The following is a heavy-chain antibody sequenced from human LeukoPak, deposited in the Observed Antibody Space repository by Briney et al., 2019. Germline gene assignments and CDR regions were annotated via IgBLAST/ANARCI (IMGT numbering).Heavy chain of an antibody. D-gene: IGHD3-22*01. CDR1: GLTVSSNA. CDR3: ANQAPDSNDY. CDR2: ISGSGGRT. J-gene: IGHJ4*02. V-gene: IGHV3-23*01. Sequence: GGSLRLSCAASGLTVSSNAMCWVRQAPGKGLEWVSAISGSGGRTYYADSVGGRFTFSGDNSKNTMYLQMNSLRAEDTDVYYCANQAPDSNDYWGQRTLVTVSS.